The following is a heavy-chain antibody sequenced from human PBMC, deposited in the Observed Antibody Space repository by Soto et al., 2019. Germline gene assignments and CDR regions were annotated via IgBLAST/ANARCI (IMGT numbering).Heavy chain of an antibody. J-gene: IGHJ4*02. CDR3: VSGPSDHKLRLVEWPYGDY. CDR2: IYSGHTT. D-gene: IGHD3-3*01. CDR1: GFIVSSNQ. Sequence: EVQLVESGGGLIQPGGSLRLSCVASGFIVSSNQMSWVRQAPGKGLAWVSVIYSGHTTYYADSVEGRFTISRDDSKNTLYLQMNSLRVEDTAVYYCVSGPSDHKLRLVEWPYGDYWGQGALVTVSS. V-gene: IGHV3-53*01.